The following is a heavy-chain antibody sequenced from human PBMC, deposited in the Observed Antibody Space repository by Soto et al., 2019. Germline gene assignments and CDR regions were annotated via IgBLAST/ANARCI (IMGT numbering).Heavy chain of an antibody. CDR1: GFTFSSYS. D-gene: IGHD6-13*01. J-gene: IGHJ4*02. CDR2: ISSSSSYI. Sequence: EVQLVESGGGLVKPGGSLRLSCAASGFTFSSYSMNWVRQAPGKGLEWVSSISSSSSYIYYADSVKGRFTISRDNAKHSLYLQMNSLRAEDTAVYYCARFDSSSWYDYWGQGTLVTVSS. CDR3: ARFDSSSWYDY. V-gene: IGHV3-21*01.